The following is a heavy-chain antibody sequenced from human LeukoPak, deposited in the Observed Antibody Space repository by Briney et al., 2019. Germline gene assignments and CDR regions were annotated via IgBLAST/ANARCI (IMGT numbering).Heavy chain of an antibody. CDR2: VYYSGST. Sequence: PSETLSLTCTVTGDSVTSSYFWAWIRQSPGKGLEWTGNVYYSGSTYYSPSLKSRVTFSVDTSKNQFSLNLSSVTAADTAVYYCARESDYGGNFGYWGQGALVTVSS. CDR1: GDSVTSSYF. CDR3: ARESDYGGNFGY. V-gene: IGHV4-39*07. D-gene: IGHD4-23*01. J-gene: IGHJ4*02.